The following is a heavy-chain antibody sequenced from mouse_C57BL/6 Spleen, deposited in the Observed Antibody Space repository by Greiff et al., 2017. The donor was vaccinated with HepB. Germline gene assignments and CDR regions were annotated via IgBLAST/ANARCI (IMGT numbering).Heavy chain of an antibody. CDR1: GIDFSRYW. J-gene: IGHJ3*01. CDR3: ARGVYYDYDGAWFAY. CDR2: INPDSSTI. D-gene: IGHD2-4*01. V-gene: IGHV4-1*01. Sequence: GIDFSRYWMSWVRRAPGKGLEWIGEINPDSSTINYAPSLKDKFIISRDNAKNTLYLQMSKVRSEDTALYYCARGVYYDYDGAWFAYWGQGTLVTVSA.